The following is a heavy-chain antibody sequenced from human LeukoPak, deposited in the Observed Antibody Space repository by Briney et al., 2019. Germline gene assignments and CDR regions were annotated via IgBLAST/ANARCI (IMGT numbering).Heavy chain of an antibody. Sequence: GGSLRLSCAASGFTFSSYAMSWVRQAPGKGLEWVSLISGDGGSTYYADSVKGRFTISRDNSKNSLYLQMNSLRTEDTALYYCAKVDAYCGGDCPADYYYYYMDVWGKGTTVTVSS. J-gene: IGHJ6*03. CDR3: AKVDAYCGGDCPADYYYYYMDV. D-gene: IGHD2-21*02. CDR2: ISGDGGST. V-gene: IGHV3-43*02. CDR1: GFTFSSYA.